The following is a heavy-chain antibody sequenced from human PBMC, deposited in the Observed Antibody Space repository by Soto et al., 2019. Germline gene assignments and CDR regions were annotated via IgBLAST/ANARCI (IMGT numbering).Heavy chain of an antibody. CDR2: ISYDGSNK. CDR1: GFTFSSYG. CDR3: AKDPAGDGYNNWFDP. D-gene: IGHD5-12*01. V-gene: IGHV3-30*18. J-gene: IGHJ5*02. Sequence: LRLSCAASGFTFSSYGMHWVRQAPGKGLEWVAVISYDGSNKYYADSVKGRFTISRDNSKNTLYLQMNSLRAEDTAVYYCAKDPAGDGYNNWFDPWGQGTLVTVSS.